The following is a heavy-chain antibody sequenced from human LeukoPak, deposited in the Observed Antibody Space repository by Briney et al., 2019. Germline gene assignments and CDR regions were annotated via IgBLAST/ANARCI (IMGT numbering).Heavy chain of an antibody. D-gene: IGHD2-2*03. CDR1: GYIFSIYG. CDR2: ISADNGKT. Sequence: GASVKVSCKTSGYIFSIYGISWVRQAPGQGLEWVGWISADNGKTKYAQKFQGRVTMTKDTSTRIGYMELRSLRSDDTAVYYCARDRFGYCNRASCYSPHFDDWGQGTLVTISS. J-gene: IGHJ4*02. V-gene: IGHV1-18*01. CDR3: ARDRFGYCNRASCYSPHFDD.